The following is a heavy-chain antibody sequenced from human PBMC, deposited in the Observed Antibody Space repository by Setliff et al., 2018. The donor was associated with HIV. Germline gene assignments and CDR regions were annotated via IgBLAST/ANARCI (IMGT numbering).Heavy chain of an antibody. V-gene: IGHV4-4*07. CDR1: GASISSYY. CDR2: IYTSGST. J-gene: IGHJ5*01. D-gene: IGHD1-7*01. Sequence: SETLSLTCTVSGASISSYYWSWIRPPAGKGLEWIGHIYTSGSTNYSPSLNSRVTTSVDTPNNLFALKLTSVTAADTAVYYGAKRAVQDGTVTSSNWFESWGQGTLVTVSS. CDR3: AKRAVQDGTVTSSNWFES.